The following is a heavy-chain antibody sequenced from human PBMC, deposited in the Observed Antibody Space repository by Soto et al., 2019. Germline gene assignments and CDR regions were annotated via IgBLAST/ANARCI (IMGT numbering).Heavy chain of an antibody. J-gene: IGHJ6*02. CDR3: ARVSWREKYGMDV. V-gene: IGHV3-11*01. Sequence: QVQLVESGGGLVKPGGCLRLSCAASGFTFSDSYISWIRQAPGKGLEWISYITFSGNTVYYADSLKGRFTISRDNAKNSLYLQMNRLRAEDTAVYYCARVSWREKYGMDVWGHGTTVTVSS. CDR2: ITFSGNTV. CDR1: GFTFSDSY.